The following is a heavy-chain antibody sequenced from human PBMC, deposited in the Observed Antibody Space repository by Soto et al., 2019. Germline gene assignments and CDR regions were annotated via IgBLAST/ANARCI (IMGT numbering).Heavy chain of an antibody. Sequence: QVQLQESGPGLVKPSQTLSLTCTVSGGSISSGGYYWSWIRQHPGKGLEWIGYIYYSGSTYYNPSLKSRVTISVDTSKNQFSLKLSSVTAADTAVYYCARGYYDSSGYSYDAFDIWGQGTMVTVSS. V-gene: IGHV4-31*03. CDR1: GGSISSGGYY. CDR3: ARGYYDSSGYSYDAFDI. CDR2: IYYSGST. D-gene: IGHD3-22*01. J-gene: IGHJ3*02.